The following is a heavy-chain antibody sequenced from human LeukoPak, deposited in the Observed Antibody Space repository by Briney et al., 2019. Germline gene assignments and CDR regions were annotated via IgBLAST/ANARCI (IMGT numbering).Heavy chain of an antibody. Sequence: GGSLRLSCAASGFTFSSYGMHWVRQAPGKGLEWVAVISYDGSNKYYADSVKGRFTISRDNSKNTLYLQMNSLRSEDTAVYYCTRNPTGTTDFDYWGQGTLVTVSA. D-gene: IGHD1-1*01. CDR2: ISYDGSNK. V-gene: IGHV3-33*08. J-gene: IGHJ4*02. CDR3: TRNPTGTTDFDY. CDR1: GFTFSSYG.